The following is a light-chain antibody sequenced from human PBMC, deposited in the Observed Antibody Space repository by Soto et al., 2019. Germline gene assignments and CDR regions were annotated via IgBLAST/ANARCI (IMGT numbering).Light chain of an antibody. CDR1: SSNIGSNT. CDR2: SNN. J-gene: IGLJ2*01. V-gene: IGLV1-44*01. CDR3: AAWDDSLNGVV. Sequence: QSVLTQPPSASGTPGQRVTISCSGSSSNIGSNTVNWYQQLPGTAPKLLIYSNNQRTSGVPDRFSGSKSGTSASLASSGLQSGDEADYYCAAWDDSLNGVVFGGGTKLTVL.